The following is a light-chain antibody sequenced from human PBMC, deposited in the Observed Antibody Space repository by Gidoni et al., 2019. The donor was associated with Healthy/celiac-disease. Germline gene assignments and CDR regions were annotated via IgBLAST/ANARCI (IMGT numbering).Light chain of an antibody. Sequence: IVLPHSPATLSFSPGERATLSCSPSQSVSSYLAWYQQKPGQAPMLLIYDASNRATGIPARFSGCGSETDFTLTIRSLEPEDFAVYYCQQRSILTFGGXTKVEIK. CDR2: DAS. CDR1: QSVSSY. CDR3: QQRSILT. V-gene: IGKV3-11*01. J-gene: IGKJ4*01.